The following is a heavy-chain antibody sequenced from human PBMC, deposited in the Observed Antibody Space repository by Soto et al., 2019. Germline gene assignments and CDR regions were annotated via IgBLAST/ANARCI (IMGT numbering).Heavy chain of an antibody. CDR2: ISAYNGNT. D-gene: IGHD2-8*01. J-gene: IGHJ4*02. CDR1: GYTFTSYG. Sequence: QVQLVQSGAEVKKPGASVKVSCKASGYTFTSYGISWVRQAPGQGLEWMGWISAYNGNTNYAQKLQGRVTMTTDTSPSTAYMELRSLRSDDTAVYYCAVGYCTNGVCYPRDYWGQGTLVTVSS. V-gene: IGHV1-18*04. CDR3: AVGYCTNGVCYPRDY.